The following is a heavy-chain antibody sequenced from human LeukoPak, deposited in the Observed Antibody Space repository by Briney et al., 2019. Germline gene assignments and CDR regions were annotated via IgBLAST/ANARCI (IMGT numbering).Heavy chain of an antibody. CDR1: GGSISSYY. J-gene: IGHJ4*02. CDR3: GGGGGGYYDSSGYYPPDY. Sequence: SETLSLTCTVSGGSISSYYWSWIRQPAGKGLEWIGRIYTSGSTNYNPSLKSRVTMSVDTSKNQFSLKLSSVTAADTAVYYCGGGGGGYYDSSGYYPPDYWGQGTLVTVSS. V-gene: IGHV4-4*07. CDR2: IYTSGST. D-gene: IGHD3-22*01.